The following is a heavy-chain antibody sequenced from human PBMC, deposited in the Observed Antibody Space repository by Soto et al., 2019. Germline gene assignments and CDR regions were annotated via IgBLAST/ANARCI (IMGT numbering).Heavy chain of an antibody. D-gene: IGHD2-15*01. CDR1: GFTFSDYP. CDR3: ARETPSFDS. V-gene: IGHV3-48*02. Sequence: QLVESGGGLVQPGGSLRLSCAASGFTFSDYPMNWVRQAPGKGLECVSSIRTISSAIYFADSVRGRFTISRDNARNSLYLQMTRLGDEDTAVYYCARETPSFDSWGQGTLVTVSS. J-gene: IGHJ4*02. CDR2: IRTISSAI.